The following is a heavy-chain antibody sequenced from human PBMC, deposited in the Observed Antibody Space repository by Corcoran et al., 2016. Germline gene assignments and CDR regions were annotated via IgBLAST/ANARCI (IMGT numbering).Heavy chain of an antibody. CDR3: WRLPPGTRGVFYP. CDR1: GYSFTSYW. Sequence: EVQLVQSGAEVKKPGESLRISCKGSGYSFTSYWISWVRQMPGKGLEWMGRIDPSDSYTNYNPSFPGHVTISADKSISTAYLQWSILKASDTGIYDRWRLPPGTRGVFYPWGQGTLVTVSS. CDR2: IDPSDSYT. J-gene: IGHJ5*02. D-gene: IGHD3-10*01. V-gene: IGHV5-10-1*03.